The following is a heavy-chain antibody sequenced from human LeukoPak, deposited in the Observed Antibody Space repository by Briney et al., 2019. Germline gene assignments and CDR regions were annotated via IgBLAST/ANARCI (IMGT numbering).Heavy chain of an antibody. J-gene: IGHJ3*02. D-gene: IGHD4-23*01. CDR2: SSGSGDST. Sequence: GRSLRLSCAASGFTFSNFAVSWVSQAPGNGLEWVSASSGSGDSTYYADSVKGRFTISRDNSKNTLYLQMNSLRAEDTAVYYCAKSPAVDAAFDIWGQGTMVTVSS. V-gene: IGHV3-23*01. CDR3: AKSPAVDAAFDI. CDR1: GFTFSNFA.